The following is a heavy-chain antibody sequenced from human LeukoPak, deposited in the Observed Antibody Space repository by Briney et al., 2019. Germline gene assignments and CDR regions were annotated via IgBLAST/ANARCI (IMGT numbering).Heavy chain of an antibody. D-gene: IGHD3-22*01. Sequence: PSETLSLTCAVYGGSFSGYYWSWIRQPPGKGLEWIGEINHSGSTNYNPSLKSRVTISVDTSKNQFSLKLSSVTAADTAVYYCARLSLYYYDSSGYYYFDYWGQGTLVTVSS. J-gene: IGHJ4*02. CDR2: INHSGST. CDR3: ARLSLYYYDSSGYYYFDY. CDR1: GGSFSGYY. V-gene: IGHV4-34*01.